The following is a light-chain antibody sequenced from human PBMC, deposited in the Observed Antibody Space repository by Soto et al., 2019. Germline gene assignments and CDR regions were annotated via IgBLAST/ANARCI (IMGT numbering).Light chain of an antibody. J-gene: IGKJ5*01. CDR3: QQYSNWPIT. CDR2: GVS. Sequence: EVVMTQSPATLSVSPGERVTVSCRASQSVSSNLAWYQQKPGQAPRLLIHGVSTRATGIPARFSGSGSGTEFTLTISSLQSEDFAVYYCQQYSNWPITFGQGTRLEMK. V-gene: IGKV3D-15*01. CDR1: QSVSSN.